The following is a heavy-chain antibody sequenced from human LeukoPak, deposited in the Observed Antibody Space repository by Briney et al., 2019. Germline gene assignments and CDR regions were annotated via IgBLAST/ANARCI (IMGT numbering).Heavy chain of an antibody. J-gene: IGHJ6*02. CDR1: GDTFAIYY. V-gene: IGHV1-46*01. D-gene: IGHD5-24*01. CDR3: ARSTDGYNGNYYSG. CDR2: INPSGGSA. Sequence: ASVSVSCKASGDTFAIYYIHWVRQAPGQGLEGMGIINPSGGSATYAQNFQGRVTMTRDTSTDTVYMELGSLTSDDTAIYYCARSTDGYNGNYYSGWGQGTTVTVSS.